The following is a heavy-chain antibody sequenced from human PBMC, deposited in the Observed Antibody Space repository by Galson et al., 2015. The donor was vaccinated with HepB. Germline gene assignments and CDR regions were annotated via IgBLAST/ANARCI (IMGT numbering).Heavy chain of an antibody. Sequence: SVKVSCKASGGTFSSYAISWVRQAPGRGLEWMGGIIPIFGTANYAQKFQGRVTITADKSTSTAYMELSSLRSEDTAVYYCARESPNQYYYYYGMDVWGQGTTVTVSS. CDR3: ARESPNQYYYYYGMDV. CDR1: GGTFSSYA. D-gene: IGHD1-14*01. V-gene: IGHV1-69*06. J-gene: IGHJ6*02. CDR2: IIPIFGTA.